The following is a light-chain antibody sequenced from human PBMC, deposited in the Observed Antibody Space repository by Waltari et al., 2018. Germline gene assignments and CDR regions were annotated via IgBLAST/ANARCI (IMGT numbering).Light chain of an antibody. Sequence: DIVMTQTPLSSPVTLGQPASISCRSSQSLVHSDGNTYLSWLQQKPGQAPRLLIYDASNGATGIPARFSGSGSGTDFTLTISSLEPEDFAVYYCQQRSNWPQTFGQGTKLEIK. V-gene: IGKV2-24*01. J-gene: IGKJ2*01. CDR3: QQRSNWPQT. CDR1: QSLVHSDGNTY. CDR2: DAS.